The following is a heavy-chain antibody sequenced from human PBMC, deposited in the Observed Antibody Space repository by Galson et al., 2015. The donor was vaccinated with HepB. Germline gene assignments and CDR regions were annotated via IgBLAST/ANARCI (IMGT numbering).Heavy chain of an antibody. CDR1: GDNFSNYF. CDR2: ITPVFHTA. V-gene: IGHV1-69*13. J-gene: IGHJ4*02. Sequence: SVKVSCKASGDNFSNYFFTWVRQAPGQGLEWMGEITPVFHTANYAQNFQGRVTITADEFTKTAYMGLSGLTSEDTAVYYCARDVYESGGNHSGPLGYRGQGTLVTVSS. D-gene: IGHD2-15*01. CDR3: ARDVYESGGNHSGPLGY.